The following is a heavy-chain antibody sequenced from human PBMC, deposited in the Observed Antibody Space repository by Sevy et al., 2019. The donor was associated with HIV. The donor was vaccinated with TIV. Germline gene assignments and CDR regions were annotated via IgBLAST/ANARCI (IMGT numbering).Heavy chain of an antibody. CDR2: ISAYNGKT. J-gene: IGHJ3*02. CDR3: ARVPIQLWLRVLGDGAFDI. CDR1: GYTFTSYG. V-gene: IGHV1-18*01. D-gene: IGHD5-18*01. Sequence: ASVKVSYKASGYTFTSYGISWVRQAPGQGLEWMGWISAYNGKTNYAQKLQGRVTMTTDTSTSTASMELRSLRSDDTAVYYCARVPIQLWLRVLGDGAFDIWVQGTMVTVSS.